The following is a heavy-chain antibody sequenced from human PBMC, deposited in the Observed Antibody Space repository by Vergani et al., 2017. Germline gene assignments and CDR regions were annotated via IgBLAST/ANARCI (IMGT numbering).Heavy chain of an antibody. J-gene: IGHJ2*01. V-gene: IGHV4-39*01. CDR2: IYNSGNG. CDR1: GDSIISRSYY. CDR3: ASGKYYSDSTSPFPGRYFDV. Sequence: QMQLQESGPGLVKASETMSLTCTVSGDSIISRSYYWGWIRQPPGKGLEWIGSIYNSGNGDSSSSLKSRVTISADTSKNQFSLRLTSVTAADTAVYYCASGKYYSDSTSPFPGRYFDVWGRGNLVTVPS. D-gene: IGHD3-16*01.